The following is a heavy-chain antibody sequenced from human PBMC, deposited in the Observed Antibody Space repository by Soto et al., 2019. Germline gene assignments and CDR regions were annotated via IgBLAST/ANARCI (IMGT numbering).Heavy chain of an antibody. CDR2: INPNSGGT. D-gene: IGHD6-19*01. CDR1: GHTFTDYY. Sequence: XSVKVSCKASGHTFTDYYMHLVRQAPGQGLEWMGWINPNSGGTNYAQKFQGRVTMTRDTSISTAYMEPRRLRSDDTAVYYCASGRRPISSGWYNIWGQGTLVTVSS. J-gene: IGHJ4*02. V-gene: IGHV1-2*02. CDR3: ASGRRPISSGWYNI.